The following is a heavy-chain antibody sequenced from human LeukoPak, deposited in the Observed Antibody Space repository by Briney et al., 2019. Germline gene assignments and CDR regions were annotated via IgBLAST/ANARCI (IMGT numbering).Heavy chain of an antibody. Sequence: GGSLRLSWAASGFTFSSYGMHWVRQAPGRGLGWVAVIWYDGSNKYYADSVKGRFTISRDNSKNTLYLQMNSLRAEDTAVYYCARDHSSLMVRGVIRYWGQGTLVTVSS. J-gene: IGHJ4*02. CDR1: GFTFSSYG. CDR3: ARDHSSLMVRGVIRY. V-gene: IGHV3-33*01. CDR2: IWYDGSNK. D-gene: IGHD3-10*01.